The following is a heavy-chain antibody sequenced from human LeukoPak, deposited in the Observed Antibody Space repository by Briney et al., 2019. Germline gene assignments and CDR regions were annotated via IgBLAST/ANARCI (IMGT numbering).Heavy chain of an antibody. Sequence: SETLSLTCTVSGGSISSHYWSWIRQPPGKGLEWIGYIYYSGSTNYNPSLKCRVTISVDTSKNQFSLKLSSVTAADTAVYYCAREFPTRGWFDPWGQGTLVTVSS. CDR1: GGSISSHY. J-gene: IGHJ5*02. CDR2: IYYSGST. D-gene: IGHD1-26*01. V-gene: IGHV4-59*11. CDR3: AREFPTRGWFDP.